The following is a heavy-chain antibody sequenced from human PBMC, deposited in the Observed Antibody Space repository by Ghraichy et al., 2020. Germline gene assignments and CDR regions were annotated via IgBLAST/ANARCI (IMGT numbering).Heavy chain of an antibody. CDR3: ARQKIYYDSSGYSAFDY. V-gene: IGHV5-51*01. D-gene: IGHD3-22*01. J-gene: IGHJ4*02. Sequence: ESLNISCKGSGYSFTSYWIGWVRQMPGKGLEWMGIIYPGDSDTRYSPSFQGQVTISADKSISTAYLQWSSLKASDTAMYYCARQKIYYDSSGYSAFDYWGQGTLVTVSS. CDR1: GYSFTSYW. CDR2: IYPGDSDT.